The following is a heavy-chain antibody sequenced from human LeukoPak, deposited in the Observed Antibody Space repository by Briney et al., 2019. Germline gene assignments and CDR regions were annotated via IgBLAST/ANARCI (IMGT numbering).Heavy chain of an antibody. J-gene: IGHJ4*02. V-gene: IGHV4-59*08. Sequence: PSETLSLTCTVSGGSISSYYWSWIRQPPGKGLEWIGYIYYSGSTNYNPSLKSRVTISVDTSKNQFSLKLTSVTAADTAVYYCARLDYYDSYFDYWGQGILVTVSP. D-gene: IGHD3-22*01. CDR3: ARLDYYDSYFDY. CDR2: IYYSGST. CDR1: GGSISSYY.